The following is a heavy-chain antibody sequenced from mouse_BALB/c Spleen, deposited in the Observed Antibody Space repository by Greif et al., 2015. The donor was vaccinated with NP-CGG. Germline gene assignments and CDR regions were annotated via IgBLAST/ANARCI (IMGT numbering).Heavy chain of an antibody. Sequence: EVQLVESGGGLVQPGGSMKLSCVAPGFTFSNYWMNWVRQSPEKGLEWVAEIRLKSNNYATHYAESAKGRFTISRDDSKSSVYLQMNSLRAEDTGIYYCTTGFAYWGQGTLVTVSA. J-gene: IGHJ3*01. V-gene: IGHV6-6*02. CDR1: GFTFSNYW. CDR3: TTGFAY. CDR2: IRLKSNNYAT.